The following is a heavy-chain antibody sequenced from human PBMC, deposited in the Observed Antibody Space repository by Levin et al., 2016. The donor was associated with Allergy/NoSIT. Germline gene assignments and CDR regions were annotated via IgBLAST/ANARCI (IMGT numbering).Heavy chain of an antibody. CDR3: ARHVPSRITMIVAYWYFDL. CDR2: IYYSGST. J-gene: IGHJ2*01. V-gene: IGHV4-39*01. Sequence: GSLRLSCTVSGGSISSSSYYWGWIRQPPGKGLEWIGSIYYSGSTYYNPSLKSRVTISVDTSKNQFSLKLSSVTAADTAVYYCARHVPSRITMIVAYWYFDLWGRGTLVTVSS. D-gene: IGHD3-22*01. CDR1: GGSISSSSYY.